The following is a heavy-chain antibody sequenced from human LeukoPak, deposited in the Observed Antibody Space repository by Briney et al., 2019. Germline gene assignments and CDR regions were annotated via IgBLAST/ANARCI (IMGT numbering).Heavy chain of an antibody. D-gene: IGHD3-22*01. CDR2: IYYSGST. CDR1: GGSISSGDYY. CDR3: ARVRDYYDSSGYSYYFDY. Sequence: SETLSLTCTVSGGSISSGDYYWSWIRQPPGKGLEWIGHIYYSGSTNYNPSLKSRVTISVDTSKNQFSLKLSSVTAADTAVYYCARVRDYYDSSGYSYYFDYWGQGTLVTVSS. V-gene: IGHV4-61*08. J-gene: IGHJ4*02.